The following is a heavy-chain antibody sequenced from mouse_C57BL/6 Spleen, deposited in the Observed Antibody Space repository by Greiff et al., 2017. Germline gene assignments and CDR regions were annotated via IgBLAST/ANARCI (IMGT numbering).Heavy chain of an antibody. D-gene: IGHD2-5*01. CDR2: IYPGSGST. J-gene: IGHJ4*01. CDR3: ARSLYSTYAMDY. Sequence: VQLQQPGAELVKPGASVKMSCKASGYTFTSYWITWVKQRPGQGLEWIGDIYPGSGSTNYNEKFKSKATLTVDTSSSTAYMQLSRLTSEDSAVYYCARSLYSTYAMDYWGQGTSVTVSS. V-gene: IGHV1-55*01. CDR1: GYTFTSYW.